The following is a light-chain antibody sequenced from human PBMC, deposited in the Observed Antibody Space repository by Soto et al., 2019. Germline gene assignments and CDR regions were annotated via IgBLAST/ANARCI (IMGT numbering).Light chain of an antibody. CDR1: QSISRY. J-gene: IGKJ3*01. CDR3: QNTYHLLFT. V-gene: IGKV1-39*01. CDR2: GAK. Sequence: DIQMTQSPSSLSASVGDTVTITCRASQSISRYLHWYQQKPGKAPNLPNYGAKSLQGGVPSRFSGSGSATDFTLSITRLQHEDTATCHYQNTYHLLFTFGPGTKVDI.